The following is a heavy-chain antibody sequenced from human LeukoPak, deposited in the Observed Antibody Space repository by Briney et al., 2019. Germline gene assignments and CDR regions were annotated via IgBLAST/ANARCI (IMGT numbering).Heavy chain of an antibody. J-gene: IGHJ2*01. CDR3: ARHLPYWYFDL. CDR2: IYYSGST. CDR1: GGSISSYY. Sequence: PSETLSLTCTVSGGSISSYYWSWIRQPPGKGLEWIGYIYYSGSTNHNPSLKSRVTISVDTSKNQLSLKLSSVTAADTAVYYCARHLPYWYFDLWGRGTLVTSFS. V-gene: IGHV4-59*08.